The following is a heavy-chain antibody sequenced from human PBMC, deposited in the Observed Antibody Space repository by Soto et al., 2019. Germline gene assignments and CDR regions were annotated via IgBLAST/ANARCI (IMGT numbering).Heavy chain of an antibody. CDR2: IYYSGYT. CDR1: GGSISSSSYY. J-gene: IGHJ1*01. V-gene: IGHV4-39*07. D-gene: IGHD2-21*01. Sequence: SETLSLTCTVSGGSISSSSYYWGWIRQPPGKGLEWIGSIYYSGYTYYNPSLKSRVTISVDTSKNQFSLKLTSVNAADTAVYYCTRGGDAYKNGHWGQGTLVTVSS. CDR3: TRGGDAYKNGH.